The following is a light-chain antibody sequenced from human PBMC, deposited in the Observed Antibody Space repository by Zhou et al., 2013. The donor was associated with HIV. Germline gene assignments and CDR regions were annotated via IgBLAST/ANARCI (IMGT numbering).Light chain of an antibody. V-gene: IGKV1-27*01. Sequence: DIQMTQSPSSLSASVIDTVTITCRAGQGISHCLAWDQLRAGKVPELLIYSVFTLQSGVPSRLSGSGCGTDFTLTISSPQAEDVATYSCQKFNSAFTFGQGTRLEIK. CDR2: SVF. CDR1: QGISHC. J-gene: IGKJ5*01. CDR3: QKFNSAFT.